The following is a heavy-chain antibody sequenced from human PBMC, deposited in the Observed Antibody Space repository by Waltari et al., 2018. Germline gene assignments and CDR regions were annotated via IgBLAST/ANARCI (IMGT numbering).Heavy chain of an antibody. J-gene: IGHJ3*02. CDR3: ARDRGALLWFRERNDAFDI. V-gene: IGHV1-46*01. Sequence: QVQLVQSGAEVKKPGASVKVSCKASGYTFTSYYMHWVPQAPGQGLEWMGIINPSGGSTSYAQKFQGIVTMTRDTSTSTVYMELSSLRSEDTAVYYCARDRGALLWFRERNDAFDIWGQGTMVTVSA. CDR1: GYTFTSYY. D-gene: IGHD3-10*01. CDR2: INPSGGST.